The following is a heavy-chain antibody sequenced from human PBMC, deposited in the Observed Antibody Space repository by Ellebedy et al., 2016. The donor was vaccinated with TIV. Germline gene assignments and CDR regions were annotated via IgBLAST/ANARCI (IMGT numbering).Heavy chain of an antibody. CDR1: GFTFSSYW. Sequence: HTGGSLRLXXAASGFTFSSYWMHWVRKAPGEGLVGIPRVNSDGSSTRYADSVEGRFTISRDNAKNTLFLQMKSLRAKDTALYYCARDGPLFGDYPDYWGQGTLVTVSS. J-gene: IGHJ4*02. CDR2: VNSDGSST. V-gene: IGHV3-74*01. CDR3: ARDGPLFGDYPDY. D-gene: IGHD4-17*01.